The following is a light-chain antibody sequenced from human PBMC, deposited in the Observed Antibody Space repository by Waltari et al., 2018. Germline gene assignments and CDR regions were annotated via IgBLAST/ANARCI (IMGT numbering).Light chain of an antibody. CDR3: QHHVRLPAT. Sequence: IVLTQSPGTLSLSPGGRATLSCRASQNIGHYSAWYQQKPGQAPRLPIYGTSTRAAGIPDRFSGSGSGADFSLTITRLEPEDYAVYYCQHHVRLPATFGQGTKV. CDR2: GTS. CDR1: QNIGHY. J-gene: IGKJ1*01. V-gene: IGKV3-20*01.